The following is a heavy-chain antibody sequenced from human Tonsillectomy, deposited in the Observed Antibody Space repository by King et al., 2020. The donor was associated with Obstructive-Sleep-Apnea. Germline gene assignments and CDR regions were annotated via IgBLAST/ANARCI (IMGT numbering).Heavy chain of an antibody. CDR3: TGYPLGSLGIWAFDI. Sequence: VQLVQSGAEVKKPGASVKVSCKASGYTFTDYYIHWVRQAPGQGLEWMGWISPNGGAKNYAQKFQGRVTLTRDTSISTAYMELSGLTSDDTAVYYCTGYPLGSLGIWAFDIWGQGTMVTVSS. CDR2: ISPNGGAK. J-gene: IGHJ3*02. CDR1: GYTFTDYY. D-gene: IGHD3-10*01. V-gene: IGHV1-2*02.